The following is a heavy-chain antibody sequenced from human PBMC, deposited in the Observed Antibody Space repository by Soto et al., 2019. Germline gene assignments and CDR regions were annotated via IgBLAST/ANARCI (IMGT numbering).Heavy chain of an antibody. CDR3: PRKRPGQYGMDV. D-gene: IGHD3-10*01. V-gene: IGHV1-69*01. CDR2: IIPIFGTA. CDR1: GGTFSSYA. Sequence: QVQLVQSGAEVKKPGSTVKDSCKAAGGTFSSYAISWVRQAPGQGLEWMGGIIPIFGTANYAQKFQGRVTITADESTSTAYMELSSLRSEDTAVYYCPRKRPGQYGMDVWGQGTTVTVSS. J-gene: IGHJ6*02.